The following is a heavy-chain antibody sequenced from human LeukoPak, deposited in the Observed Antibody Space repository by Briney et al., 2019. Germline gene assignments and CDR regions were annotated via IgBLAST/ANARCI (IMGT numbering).Heavy chain of an antibody. D-gene: IGHD3-22*01. V-gene: IGHV4-39*01. CDR1: GGSISSSSYY. J-gene: IGHJ4*02. CDR2: IYYSGST. CDR3: ARGHSSGVDYFDY. Sequence: SETLSLTCTVSGGSISSSSYYWGWIRQPPGKGLEWTGSIYYSGSTYYNPSLKSRVTISVDTSKNQFSLKLSSVTAADTAVYYCARGHSSGVDYFDYWGQGTLVTVSS.